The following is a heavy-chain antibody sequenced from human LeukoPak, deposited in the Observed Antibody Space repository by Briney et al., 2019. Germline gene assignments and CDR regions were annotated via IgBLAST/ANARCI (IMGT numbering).Heavy chain of an antibody. D-gene: IGHD6-13*01. CDR1: GFTFDDYA. J-gene: IGHJ4*02. V-gene: IGHV3-43D*03. CDR3: AKGTSSWHKFDY. CDR2: ISWDGGST. Sequence: PGGSLRLSCAASGFTFDDYAMHWVRQAPGKGLEWVSLISWDGGSTYYADSVKGRFSISRDNSKKSLYLHMNSLRAEDTALYYCAKGTSSWHKFDYWGQGTLVTVSS.